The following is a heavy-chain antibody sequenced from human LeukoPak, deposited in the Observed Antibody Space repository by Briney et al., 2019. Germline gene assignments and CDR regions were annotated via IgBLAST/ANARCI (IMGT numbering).Heavy chain of an antibody. J-gene: IGHJ4*02. CDR2: IWYDGSNK. Sequence: GGSLRLSCAASGFTFSSYGMHWVRQAPGKGLEWVAVIWYDGSNKYYADSVKGRFTMSRDNSKKTLYLQMNSLRAEDTAVYYYAKGSHSSGYYVFDYWGQGTLVTVSS. CDR3: AKGSHSSGYYVFDY. V-gene: IGHV3-33*06. D-gene: IGHD3-22*01. CDR1: GFTFSSYG.